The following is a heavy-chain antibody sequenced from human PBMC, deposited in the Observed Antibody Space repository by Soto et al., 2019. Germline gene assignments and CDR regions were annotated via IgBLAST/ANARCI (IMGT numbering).Heavy chain of an antibody. J-gene: IGHJ4*02. CDR3: AEDSQYTTSSLRNYLEY. CDR1: GFTFSDYA. CDR2: FAYDGSNK. Sequence: GGSLRLSCAASGFTFSDYAMHWVRQAPCKGLEWLAVFAYDGSNKYYADSVKGRFTISIDNSKNMVYIQMSSLRGEDTAVYYCAEDSQYTTSSLRNYLEYWAQGTTVTVSS. D-gene: IGHD6-6*01. V-gene: IGHV3-30*18.